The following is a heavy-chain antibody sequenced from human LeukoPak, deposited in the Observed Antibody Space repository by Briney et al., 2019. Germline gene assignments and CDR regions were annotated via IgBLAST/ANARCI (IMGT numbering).Heavy chain of an antibody. V-gene: IGHV3-23*01. Sequence: GGSLRLSCAASGFTFSSYAMSWVRQAPGKGLEWVSYVGGRGRSIYYADSVKGRFTISRDNSKNTLYLQMNSLRAEDTAVYYCARDDGALYYGSGSYFDYWGQGTLVTVSS. CDR2: VGGRGRSI. D-gene: IGHD3-10*01. CDR1: GFTFSSYA. J-gene: IGHJ4*02. CDR3: ARDDGALYYGSGSYFDY.